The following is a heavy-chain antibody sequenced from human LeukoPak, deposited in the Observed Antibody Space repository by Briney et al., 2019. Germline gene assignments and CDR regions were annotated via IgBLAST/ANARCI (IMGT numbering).Heavy chain of an antibody. Sequence: ASVKVSCKASGYTFTSYDINWVRQATGQGLEWMGWMNPNSGNTGYAQKFQGRVTMTRNTSISTAYMELSSLRSEDTAVYYCARGVVPAAFPYYYYMDVWDKGTTVTISS. CDR1: GYTFTSYD. CDR3: ARGVVPAAFPYYYYMDV. V-gene: IGHV1-8*01. CDR2: MNPNSGNT. J-gene: IGHJ6*03. D-gene: IGHD2-2*01.